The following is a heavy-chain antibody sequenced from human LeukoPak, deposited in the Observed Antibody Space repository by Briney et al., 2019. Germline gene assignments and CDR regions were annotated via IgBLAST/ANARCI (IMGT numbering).Heavy chain of an antibody. CDR1: GGSFSGYY. CDR2: INHSGST. Sequence: SETLSLTCAVHGGSFSGYYWSWIRQPPGKGLEWIGEINHSGSTNYNPSLKSRVTISVDTSKNQFSLKLSSVTAADTAVYYCARVDWNFPWGQGTLVTVSS. J-gene: IGHJ4*02. D-gene: IGHD1-7*01. V-gene: IGHV4-34*01. CDR3: ARVDWNFP.